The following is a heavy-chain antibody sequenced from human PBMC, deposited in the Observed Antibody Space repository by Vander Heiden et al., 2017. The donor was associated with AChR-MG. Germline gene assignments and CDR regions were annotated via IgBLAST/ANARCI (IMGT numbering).Heavy chain of an antibody. CDR3: ANWGATLGPGFDY. Sequence: QVPLVQSGAEVKKPGASVKAPCKVSGYTLTELSMHWGGQAPGKGLEWMGGFDPEDGETIYGQKFQGRVTMTEDTSTDTAYMELSSLRSEDTAVYYCANWGATLGPGFDYWGQGTLVTVSS. CDR1: GYTLTELS. CDR2: FDPEDGET. D-gene: IGHD1-26*01. J-gene: IGHJ4*02. V-gene: IGHV1-24*01.